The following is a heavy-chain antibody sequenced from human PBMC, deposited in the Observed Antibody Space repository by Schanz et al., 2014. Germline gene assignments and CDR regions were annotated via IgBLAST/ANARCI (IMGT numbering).Heavy chain of an antibody. Sequence: EVQLMESGGGLVKPGGSLRLSCAASGFTFSTHAMSWVRQAPGKGLEWVSAISGGGGTTYYTDSVKGRFTISRDNSKSTLYLQMNSLRAEDTAVYYCAKSQGSSFDSWGQGTLVTVSS. CDR3: AKSQGSSFDS. V-gene: IGHV3-23*01. CDR1: GFTFSTHA. J-gene: IGHJ4*02. D-gene: IGHD6-13*01. CDR2: ISGGGGTT.